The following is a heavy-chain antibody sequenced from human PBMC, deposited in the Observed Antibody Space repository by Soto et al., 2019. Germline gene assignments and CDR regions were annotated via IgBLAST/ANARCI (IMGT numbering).Heavy chain of an antibody. D-gene: IGHD5-18*01. Sequence: QVQLVQSGAEVKKPGSSVKVSCKASGGTFSSYAISWVRQAPGRALEWMGGIIPIFGTANYAQKFQGRVTITADEATSTAYMELSSLRSEDTAVYYCARDEFTDTAMVLYYYYGMDVWGQGTTVTVSS. V-gene: IGHV1-69*01. CDR3: ARDEFTDTAMVLYYYYGMDV. CDR1: GGTFSSYA. CDR2: IIPIFGTA. J-gene: IGHJ6*02.